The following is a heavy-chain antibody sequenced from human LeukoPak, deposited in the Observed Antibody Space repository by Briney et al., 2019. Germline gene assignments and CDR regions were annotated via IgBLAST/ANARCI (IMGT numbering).Heavy chain of an antibody. CDR2: IYHSGST. Sequence: SSETLSLTCAVSGGSISSGGYSWSWIRQPPGKGLEWIGYIYHSGSTYYNPSLKSRVTISVDRSKNQFSLKLSSVTAADTAVYYCARGPLKYFQHWGQGTLVTVSS. J-gene: IGHJ1*01. V-gene: IGHV4-30-2*01. CDR3: ARGPLKYFQH. CDR1: GGSISSGGYS.